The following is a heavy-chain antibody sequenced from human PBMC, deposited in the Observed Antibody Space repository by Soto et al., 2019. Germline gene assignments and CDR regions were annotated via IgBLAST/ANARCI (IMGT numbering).Heavy chain of an antibody. CDR2: IYYSGST. J-gene: IGHJ4*02. D-gene: IGHD2-2*01. CDR3: ARGLSSYGWEPAAMRAGFDY. Sequence: QVQLQESGPGLVKPSQTLSLTCTVSGGSISSGGYYWSWIRQHPGKGLEWIGYIYYSGSTYYNPSLKSRVTISVDTSKNQFSLKLSSVTAADTAVYYCARGLSSYGWEPAAMRAGFDYWGQGTLVTVSS. CDR1: GGSISSGGYY. V-gene: IGHV4-31*03.